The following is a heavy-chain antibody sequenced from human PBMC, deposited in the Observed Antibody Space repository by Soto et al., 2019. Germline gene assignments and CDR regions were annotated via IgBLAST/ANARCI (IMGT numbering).Heavy chain of an antibody. CDR3: PTGWSSRDY. CDR2: IRSKSDGGTT. J-gene: IGHJ4*02. CDR1: GFIFSNAW. D-gene: IGHD6-13*01. V-gene: IGHV3-15*01. Sequence: EVQLVESGGGLVKPGGSLRLSCAASGFIFSNAWMNWVRQAPGKGLEWVGRIRSKSDGGTTDYAAPVEGRFIISRDDSKNMLYLQMNSLKIEDTAVYYCPTGWSSRDYWGQGTLVTVSS.